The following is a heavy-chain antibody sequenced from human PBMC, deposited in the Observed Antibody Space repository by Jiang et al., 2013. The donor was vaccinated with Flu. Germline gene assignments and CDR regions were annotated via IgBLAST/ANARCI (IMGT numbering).Heavy chain of an antibody. J-gene: IGHJ4*02. D-gene: IGHD3-16*01. CDR3: ARYYDDNGGYFDY. CDR2: TYYRSKWYN. Sequence: PGLVKPSQTLSLTCAISGDSVSTNSAAWNWIRQSPSRGLEWLGRTYYRSKWYNDYAVSVKSRITFSPDTSKNQFSLHLNSVTPEDTAVYYCARYYDDNGGYFDYWGQGTLVTVSS. CDR1: GDSVSTNSAA. V-gene: IGHV6-1*01.